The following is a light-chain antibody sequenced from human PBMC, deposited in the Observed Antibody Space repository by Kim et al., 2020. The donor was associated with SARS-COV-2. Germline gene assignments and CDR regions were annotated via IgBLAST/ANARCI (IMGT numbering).Light chain of an antibody. V-gene: IGLV1-40*01. J-gene: IGLJ2*01. Sequence: QSVLTQPPSVSGAPGQRVTISCTGTSSNIGAGYDVHWYQQLPGTAPKLLIYTNSNRPSGVPDRFSGSKSGTSASLVITGLQAEDEADYYCQSYESSLSGSRIFGGGTQLTVL. CDR3: QSYESSLSGSRI. CDR2: TNS. CDR1: SSNIGAGYD.